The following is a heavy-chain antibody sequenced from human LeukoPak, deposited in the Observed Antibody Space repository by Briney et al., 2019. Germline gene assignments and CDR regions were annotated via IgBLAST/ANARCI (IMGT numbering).Heavy chain of an antibody. D-gene: IGHD7-27*01. Sequence: SETLSLTCTVSGGSIRSYWSWIRQPAGKGLEWIGRIYGSGSTDYNPSLKSRVTISVDTSKNQFSLKLSSVTAADTAVYYCAREPLAGGLDYWGQGTLVTVSS. CDR3: AREPLAGGLDY. J-gene: IGHJ4*02. CDR2: IYGSGST. CDR1: GGSIRSY. V-gene: IGHV4-4*07.